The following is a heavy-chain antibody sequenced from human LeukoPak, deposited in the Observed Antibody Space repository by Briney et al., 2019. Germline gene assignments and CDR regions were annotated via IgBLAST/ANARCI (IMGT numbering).Heavy chain of an antibody. CDR1: GGTFSSYA. J-gene: IGHJ3*02. CDR3: ARPGAATVLYAFDI. V-gene: IGHV1-69*01. CDR2: IIPIFGTA. D-gene: IGHD2-15*01. Sequence: WASVKVSCKASGGTFSSYAISWVRQAPGQGLEWMGGIIPIFGTANYAQKFQGRVTITADESTSTAYMELSSLRSEDTAVYYCARPGAATVLYAFDIWGQGTMVTVSS.